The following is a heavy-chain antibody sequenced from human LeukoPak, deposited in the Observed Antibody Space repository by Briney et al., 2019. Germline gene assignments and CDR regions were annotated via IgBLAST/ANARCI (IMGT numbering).Heavy chain of an antibody. CDR2: ITPDGTTT. CDR1: GYAFSSFW. D-gene: IGHD3-9*01. Sequence: GSLRLSCAASGYAFSSFWMHWVRQVPGKGLVWVSRITPDGTTTDYADSVKGRFTISRDNAKNTLYLQMNSLRAEDTALYYCAKVVTGYWYFDYWGQGTLVTVSS. J-gene: IGHJ4*02. CDR3: AKVVTGYWYFDY. V-gene: IGHV3-74*01.